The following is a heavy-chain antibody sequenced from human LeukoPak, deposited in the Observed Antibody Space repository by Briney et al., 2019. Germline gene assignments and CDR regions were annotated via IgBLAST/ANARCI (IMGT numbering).Heavy chain of an antibody. CDR1: GGSISSGSYY. Sequence: SETLSLTCTVSGGSISSGSYYWSWIRQPAGKGLEWIGRIYTSGSTNYNPSLKSRVTISVDTSKNQFSLKLSSVTAADTAVYYCARSRQRNYYYYYYMDVWGKGTTVTISS. D-gene: IGHD2-2*01. CDR3: ARSRQRNYYYYYYMDV. V-gene: IGHV4-61*02. J-gene: IGHJ6*03. CDR2: IYTSGST.